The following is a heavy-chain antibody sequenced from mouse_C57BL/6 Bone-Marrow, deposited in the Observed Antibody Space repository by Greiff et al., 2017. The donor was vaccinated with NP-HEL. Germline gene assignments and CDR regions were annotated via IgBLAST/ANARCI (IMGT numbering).Heavy chain of an antibody. Sequence: EVKLVESGGDLVKPGGSLKLSCAASGFTFSSYGMSWVRQTPDKRLEWVATISSGGSYTYYPDSVKGRFTISRDNAKNTLYLQMSSLKSEDTAMYYCASHYYGSSLDYWGQGTTLTVSS. CDR2: ISSGGSYT. V-gene: IGHV5-6*01. J-gene: IGHJ2*01. CDR1: GFTFSSYG. CDR3: ASHYYGSSLDY. D-gene: IGHD1-1*01.